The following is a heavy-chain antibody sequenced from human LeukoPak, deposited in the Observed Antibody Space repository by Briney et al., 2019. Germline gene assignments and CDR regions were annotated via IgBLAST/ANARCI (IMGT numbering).Heavy chain of an antibody. Sequence: GASVKVSCKASGGTFSSYAISWVRQAPGQGLEWMGGIIPIFGTANYAQKFQGRVTITADESTSTAYMELSSLRSEDTAVYYCARDPGVAPLDDAFDIWGQGTMVTVSS. J-gene: IGHJ3*02. CDR2: IIPIFGTA. V-gene: IGHV1-69*13. CDR1: GGTFSSYA. D-gene: IGHD2-8*01. CDR3: ARDPGVAPLDDAFDI.